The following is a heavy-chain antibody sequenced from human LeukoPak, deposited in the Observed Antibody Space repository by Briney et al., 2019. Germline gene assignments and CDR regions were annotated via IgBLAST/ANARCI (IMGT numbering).Heavy chain of an antibody. Sequence: GGSLRLSCAASGFSFSSYSMNWVRQAPGEGLEWVAYISSSGFTIYYADSVKGRFTISRDDAKNSLFLQMNSLRAEDTAVYYCARAGYNSGYDYWGQGTLVTVSS. D-gene: IGHD6-25*01. V-gene: IGHV3-48*01. CDR2: ISSSGFTI. J-gene: IGHJ4*02. CDR1: GFSFSSYS. CDR3: ARAGYNSGYDY.